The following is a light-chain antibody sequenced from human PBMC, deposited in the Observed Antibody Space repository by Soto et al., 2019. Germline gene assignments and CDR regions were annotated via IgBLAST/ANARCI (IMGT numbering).Light chain of an antibody. J-gene: IGLJ2*01. CDR1: SGHSSYA. CDR2: LNSDGSH. Sequence: QPVLTQSPSASASLGASVKFTCTLTSGHSSYAIAWHQQQSEKGPRYLMKLNSDGSHSKGDGIPDRFSGSSSGAERYLTISSLQSEDEADYYCQTWGTGIQVFGGGTKLTVL. CDR3: QTWGTGIQV. V-gene: IGLV4-69*01.